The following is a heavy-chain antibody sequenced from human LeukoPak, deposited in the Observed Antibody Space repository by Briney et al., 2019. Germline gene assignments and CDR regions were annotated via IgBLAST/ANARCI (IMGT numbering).Heavy chain of an antibody. D-gene: IGHD1-1*01. CDR3: ARGATDVTRWFDP. Sequence: AGGSLRLSCAASGFTFSSYGMHWVRQAPGKGLEWVAFIRYDGSNKYYADSVKGRFTISRDNSKNTLYLQMKSLRAEDTAVYYCARGATDVTRWFDPWGQGTRVTVSS. V-gene: IGHV3-30*02. CDR1: GFTFSSYG. J-gene: IGHJ5*02. CDR2: IRYDGSNK.